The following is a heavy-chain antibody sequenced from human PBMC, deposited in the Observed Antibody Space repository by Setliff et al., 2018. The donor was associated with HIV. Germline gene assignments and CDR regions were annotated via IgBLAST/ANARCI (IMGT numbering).Heavy chain of an antibody. V-gene: IGHV3-7*03. CDR1: GFSFSNYH. Sequence: PGGSLRLSCEVSGFSFSNYHMSWVRQAPGKGLEWIANINEDGNKKYHAASVWGRFTISRDNAKNSLYLQMNSLRAEDTAVYYCVSQVPSMLGRSLGYWGQGTLVTVSS. D-gene: IGHD2-8*01. J-gene: IGHJ4*02. CDR3: VSQVPSMLGRSLGY. CDR2: INEDGNKK.